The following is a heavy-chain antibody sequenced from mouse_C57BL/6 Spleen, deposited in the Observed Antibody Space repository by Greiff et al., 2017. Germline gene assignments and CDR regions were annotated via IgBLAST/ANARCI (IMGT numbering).Heavy chain of an antibody. CDR1: GYTFTDYY. Sequence: VQLQQSGPVLVKPGASVKMSCKASGYTFTDYYMNWVKQSHGKSLEWIGVINPYNGGTSYNQKFKGKATLTVDKSSSTAYMELNSLTSEDSAVYYCAPYYYGSSYDFDVWGTGTTVTVSS. CDR2: INPYNGGT. V-gene: IGHV1-19*01. CDR3: APYYYGSSYDFDV. D-gene: IGHD1-1*01. J-gene: IGHJ1*03.